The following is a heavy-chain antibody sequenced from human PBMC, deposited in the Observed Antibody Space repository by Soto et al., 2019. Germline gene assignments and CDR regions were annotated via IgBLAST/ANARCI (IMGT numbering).Heavy chain of an antibody. CDR2: IYSSRST. V-gene: IGHV4-31*03. CDR3: ASVYNWNYSL. J-gene: IGHJ4*02. D-gene: IGHD1-1*01. Sequence: QVQLQESGPGLVKPSQTLSLTCTVSGGSISSDGYYWSWIRQHPGKGLEGIGYIYSSRSTYYNPSPKSRVTISVDTSMKQFSLKLSAVTAADTAVYYCASVYNWNYSLWGQGTLVTVSS. CDR1: GGSISSDGYY.